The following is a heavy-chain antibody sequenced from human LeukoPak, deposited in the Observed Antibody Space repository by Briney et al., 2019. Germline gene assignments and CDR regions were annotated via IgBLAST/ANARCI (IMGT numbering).Heavy chain of an antibody. Sequence: GGSLRLSCAASGFTFSSYAMSWVRQAPGKGLEWVSPISGSGGSTYYADSVKGRFTISRDNSKNTLYLQMNSLRAEDTAVYYCAKVRRITNGGYFDYWGQGTLVTVSS. CDR2: ISGSGGST. D-gene: IGHD2-8*01. CDR3: AKVRRITNGGYFDY. J-gene: IGHJ4*02. V-gene: IGHV3-23*01. CDR1: GFTFSSYA.